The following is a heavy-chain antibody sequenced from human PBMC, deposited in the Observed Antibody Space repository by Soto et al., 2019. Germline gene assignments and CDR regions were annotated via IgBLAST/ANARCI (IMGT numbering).Heavy chain of an antibody. CDR2: INSDGSST. V-gene: IGHV3-74*01. Sequence: PWGSLRLSCAASGFTFSTYWMHWVRQAPGKGLVWVSGINSDGSSTSYADSVKGRFTISRDNAKNTLYLQMNSLRAEDTAVYYCQRGPSCSGVICFSPGACPDPGGQETLAPVPS. CDR3: QRGPSCSGVICFSPGACPDP. D-gene: IGHD2-15*01. CDR1: GFTFSTYW. J-gene: IGHJ5*02.